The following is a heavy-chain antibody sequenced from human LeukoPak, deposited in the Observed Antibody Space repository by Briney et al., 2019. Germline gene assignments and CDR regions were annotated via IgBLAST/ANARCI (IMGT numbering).Heavy chain of an antibody. V-gene: IGHV3-30*02. J-gene: IGHJ6*03. CDR3: AKDRCSNGIGCYYYYMDV. D-gene: IGHD2-8*01. CDR2: IQYDGSNE. Sequence: GGSLRLSCAASGCTFSSYGMHWVRQAPGKGLEWVAYIQYDGSNEQYADSVKGRFSISRDSSKKILYLEMNSLRAGDTTIYYCAKDRCSNGIGCYYYYMDVWGKGTTVTISS. CDR1: GCTFSSYG.